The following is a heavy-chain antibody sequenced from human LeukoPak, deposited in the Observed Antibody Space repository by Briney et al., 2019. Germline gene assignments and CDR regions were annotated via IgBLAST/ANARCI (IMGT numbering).Heavy chain of an antibody. CDR3: ANGNRCTSPNCLGYYYFYMDV. J-gene: IGHJ6*03. D-gene: IGHD2-8*01. V-gene: IGHV3-23*01. CDR2: FSGSGGTT. Sequence: GGSPRLSCAASGFTFSSYAMNWVRQAPGGGLEWVSGFSGSGGTTYYADSVKGRFTISRDNSKNTLYLQMNSLRAEDTAVYYCANGNRCTSPNCLGYYYFYMDVWGKGTTVTVSS. CDR1: GFTFSSYA.